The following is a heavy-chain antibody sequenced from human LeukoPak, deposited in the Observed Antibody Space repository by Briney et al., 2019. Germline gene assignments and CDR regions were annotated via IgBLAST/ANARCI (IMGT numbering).Heavy chain of an antibody. J-gene: IGHJ4*02. CDR1: GYTFTSYD. Sequence: GASVKVSCKASGYTFTSYDISWVRQAPGQGLEWMGWTSAYNDKTKYAQRLEGRVTMTTDTSTSTAYMEMRSLRSDDTAVYYCARGTYFDYWGQGTLVTVSS. CDR2: TSAYNDKT. V-gene: IGHV1-18*01. CDR3: ARGTYFDY. D-gene: IGHD1-1*01.